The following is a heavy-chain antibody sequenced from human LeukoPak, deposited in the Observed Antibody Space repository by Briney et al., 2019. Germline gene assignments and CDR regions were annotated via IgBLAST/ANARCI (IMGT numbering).Heavy chain of an antibody. Sequence: ASVKVSCKASGYTFTSYAMNWVRQAPGQGLEWMGWINTNTGNPTYAQGFTGRFVFSLDTSVSTAYLQISSLKAEDTAVYYCAREIAAAGTWGDYYYYYYMDVWGKGTTVTVSS. D-gene: IGHD6-13*01. V-gene: IGHV7-4-1*02. CDR3: AREIAAAGTWGDYYYYYYMDV. CDR1: GYTFTSYA. J-gene: IGHJ6*03. CDR2: INTNTGNP.